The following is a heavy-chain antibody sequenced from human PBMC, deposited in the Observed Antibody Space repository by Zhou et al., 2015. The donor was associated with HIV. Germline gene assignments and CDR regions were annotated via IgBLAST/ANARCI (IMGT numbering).Heavy chain of an antibody. V-gene: IGHV3-49*05. Sequence: EVQLGESGGGLVKPGRSLRLSCTASGFTFGDYTMSWFRQAPGKGLEWVGFIRNKAYDGTTEYAASVKGRFTISRDDSKSIAYLQMNSLKTEDTAVYYCTRRGWIHLWLGAFDIWGQGTMVTVSS. CDR1: GFTFGDYT. CDR2: IRNKAYDGTT. J-gene: IGHJ3*02. D-gene: IGHD5-18*01. CDR3: TRRGWIHLWLGAFDI.